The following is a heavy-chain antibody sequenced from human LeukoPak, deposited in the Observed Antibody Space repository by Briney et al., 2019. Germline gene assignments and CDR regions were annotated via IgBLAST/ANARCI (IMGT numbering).Heavy chain of an antibody. D-gene: IGHD3-22*01. CDR2: IKQDGSEK. V-gene: IGHV3-7*01. CDR1: GFTFSSYW. J-gene: IGHJ5*02. CDR3: ARDLGQYYDTSDNWFDP. Sequence: PGGSLRLSCVASGFTFSSYWMSWVRQAPGKGLEWVANIKQDGSEKYYVDSVKGRFTISRDNAKNSVYLQMNSLRAEDTAVYYCARDLGQYYDTSDNWFDPWGQGTLVTVSS.